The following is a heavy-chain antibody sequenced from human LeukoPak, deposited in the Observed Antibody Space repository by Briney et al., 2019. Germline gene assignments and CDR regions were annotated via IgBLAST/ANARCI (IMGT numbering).Heavy chain of an antibody. V-gene: IGHV4-31*03. CDR2: IFHSGST. CDR3: AREERGTSWALFDS. Sequence: PSETLSLTCTVSGGSISTGEYYWSWIRQHPGKGLEWIGFIFHSGSTYYRPSLKSRVSISIDTSKNHFSLNLTSVTAADMAAYYCAREERGTSWALFDSWGQGTLVTVSS. J-gene: IGHJ4*02. CDR1: GGSISTGEYY. D-gene: IGHD6-13*01.